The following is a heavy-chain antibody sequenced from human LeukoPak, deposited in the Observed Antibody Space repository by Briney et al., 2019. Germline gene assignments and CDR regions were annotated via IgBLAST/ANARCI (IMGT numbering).Heavy chain of an antibody. CDR1: GFTFSSYA. V-gene: IGHV3-23*01. D-gene: IGHD2-2*01. J-gene: IGHJ6*02. Sequence: PGASLRLSCAASGFTFSSYAMSWVRQAPGKGLEWVSAISGSGGSTYYADSVKGRFTISRDNSKNTLYLQMNSLRAEDTAVYYCAKDMGYCSSTSRRGYYYYYYGMDVWGQGTTVTVSS. CDR2: ISGSGGST. CDR3: AKDMGYCSSTSRRGYYYYYYGMDV.